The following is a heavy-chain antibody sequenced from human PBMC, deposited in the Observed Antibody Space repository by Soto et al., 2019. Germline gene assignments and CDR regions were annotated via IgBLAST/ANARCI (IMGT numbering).Heavy chain of an antibody. D-gene: IGHD2-2*01. CDR2: IYSGGST. CDR1: GGFVNSDTHS. CDR3: ARFVRSCSATTCSTRADV. J-gene: IGHJ6*02. V-gene: IGHV4-61*01. Sequence: SETLSLTCTVSGGFVNSDTHSWSWIRQTPGKRLEWIGYIYSGGSTKNPSLRSRVTMSVDTSKNQFSLKLRSVIVADTAVYHCARFVRSCSATTCSTRADVWGQGITVTSP.